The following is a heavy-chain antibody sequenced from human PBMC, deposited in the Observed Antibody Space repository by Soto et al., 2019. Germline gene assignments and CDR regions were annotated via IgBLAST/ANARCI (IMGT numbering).Heavy chain of an antibody. J-gene: IGHJ4*02. D-gene: IGHD2-15*01. Sequence: QVQLVESGGGVVQPGRSRRLSCAASGFSFSNCGMHWVSQSPGKGLEWVAAMSSDGSDKSYSESVKGRFTISRDNSKNKLFLQMNILIGEYTAVYYCVKGSEVARQELDYWGQGTLVTVS. V-gene: IGHV3-30*18. CDR3: VKGSEVARQELDY. CDR2: MSSDGSDK. CDR1: GFSFSNCG.